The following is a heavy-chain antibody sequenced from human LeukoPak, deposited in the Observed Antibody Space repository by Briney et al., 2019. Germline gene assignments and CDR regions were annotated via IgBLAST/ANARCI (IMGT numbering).Heavy chain of an antibody. CDR1: GFTFSDYY. Sequence: GGSLGLSCAASGFTFSDYYMSWIRQAPGKGLGWVSYISSSGSTIYYADSVKGRFTISRDNAKNSLYLQMNSLRAEDTAVYYCARDEVDTAMVTTEYYYGMDVWGQGTTVTVSS. CDR3: ARDEVDTAMVTTEYYYGMDV. CDR2: ISSSGSTI. J-gene: IGHJ6*02. V-gene: IGHV3-11*01. D-gene: IGHD5-18*01.